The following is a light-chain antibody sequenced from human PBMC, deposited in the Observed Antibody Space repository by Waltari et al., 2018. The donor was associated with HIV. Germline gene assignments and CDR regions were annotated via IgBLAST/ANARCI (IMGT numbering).Light chain of an antibody. J-gene: IGLJ2*01. CDR1: NIGSKS. CDR2: YDT. CDR3: HVWDSFSDHRV. V-gene: IGLV3-21*02. Sequence: SYVLTQPPSVSVAPGQTARISCEGDNIGSKSVHWYQQKPGQAPGLVVYYDTDRPSESPERFSGSNSGNTATLIISGVEAGDEADYYCHVWDSFSDHRVFGGGTELTVL.